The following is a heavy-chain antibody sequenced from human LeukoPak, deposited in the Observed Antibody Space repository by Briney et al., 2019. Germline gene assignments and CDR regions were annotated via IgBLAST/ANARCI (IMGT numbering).Heavy chain of an antibody. CDR3: ARARNNYDTSGFSALDY. J-gene: IGHJ4*02. V-gene: IGHV3-33*08. CDR1: GFTFSSYS. D-gene: IGHD3-22*01. CDR2: IWYDGSNK. Sequence: GGSLRLSCAASGFTFSSYSMNWVRQAPGKGLEWVAVIWYDGSNKDYADSVKGRFTISRDNSKNTLYLQMNSLRAEDTAVYYCARARNNYDTSGFSALDYWGQGTLVTVSS.